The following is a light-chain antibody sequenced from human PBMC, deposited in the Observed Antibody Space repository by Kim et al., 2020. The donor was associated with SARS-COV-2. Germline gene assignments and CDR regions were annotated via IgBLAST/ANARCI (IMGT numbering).Light chain of an antibody. CDR2: AAS. J-gene: IGKJ1*01. Sequence: AAVGDRVTITCRASQDIANSLAWYQQKPGKVPKVLIYAASTLQSGVPSRFSGSGSGTEFTLTIGSLQTEDAATYYCQKYNSAPWTFGPGTKVDIK. CDR3: QKYNSAPWT. V-gene: IGKV1-27*01. CDR1: QDIANS.